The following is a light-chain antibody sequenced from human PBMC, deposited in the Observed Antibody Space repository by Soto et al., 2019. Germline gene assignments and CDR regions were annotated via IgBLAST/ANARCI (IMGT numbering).Light chain of an antibody. CDR3: QQYGSSPGFT. CDR1: QSVSSSY. V-gene: IGKV3-20*01. CDR2: GAS. J-gene: IGKJ3*01. Sequence: EIVLTXSPGTLSLSPGERATLSCRASQSVSSSYLAWYQQKPGQAPRLLIYGASSRATGIPDRFSGSGSGTDFTLTISRLEPEDFAVYYCQQYGSSPGFTFGPGTKVDIK.